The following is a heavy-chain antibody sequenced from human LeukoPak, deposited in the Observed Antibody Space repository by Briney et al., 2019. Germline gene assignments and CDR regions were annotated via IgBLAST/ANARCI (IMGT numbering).Heavy chain of an antibody. Sequence: GGSLRLSCTASGFTFSNFWMGWVRQAPGKGLEWISYISSSSTIIHYADSVKGRFTISRDDAKNSLYLQMNSLRAEDTAIYYCAKVPRQHDNWFDPWGQGTLVTVSS. CDR2: ISSSSTII. V-gene: IGHV3-48*01. D-gene: IGHD3-9*01. CDR1: GFTFSNFW. CDR3: AKVPRQHDNWFDP. J-gene: IGHJ5*02.